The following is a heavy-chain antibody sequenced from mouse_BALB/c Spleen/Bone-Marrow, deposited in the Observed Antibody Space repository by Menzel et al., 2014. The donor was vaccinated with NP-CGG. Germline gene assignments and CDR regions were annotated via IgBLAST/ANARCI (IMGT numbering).Heavy chain of an antibody. CDR2: ISYDGSN. Sequence: VQLQQSGPGLVKPSQSLSLPCSVTGYSITSGYYWNWIRQFPGNKLEWMGYISYDGSNNYNPSLKNRISITRDTSKNQFFLKLNSVTTEDTATYYCATIYYDYDGYFDAWGAGTTVTVSS. CDR3: ATIYYDYDGYFDA. CDR1: GYSITSGYY. D-gene: IGHD2-4*01. J-gene: IGHJ1*01. V-gene: IGHV3-6*02.